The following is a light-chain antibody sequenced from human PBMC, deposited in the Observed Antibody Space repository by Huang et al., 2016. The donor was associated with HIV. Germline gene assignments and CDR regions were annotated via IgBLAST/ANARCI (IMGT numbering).Light chain of an antibody. CDR1: QSLRHSFGYDL. Sequence: IVMTQSPLSLTVTPEEPASISCKSSQSLRHSFGYDLVNWYVQKPGQSPQLLISLGSDRASWFPDRVSGSVAGTDFTLKISSVEAEYAGVYFCMQTLETPFTFGPGTKVDIK. CDR3: MQTLETPFT. J-gene: IGKJ3*01. CDR2: LGS. V-gene: IGKV2-28*01.